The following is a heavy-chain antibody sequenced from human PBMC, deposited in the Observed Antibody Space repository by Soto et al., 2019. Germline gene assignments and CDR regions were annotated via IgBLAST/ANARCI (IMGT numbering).Heavy chain of an antibody. CDR3: ATDSGILPKGLYYYYYYMDV. CDR1: GYTLTELS. D-gene: IGHD1-26*01. V-gene: IGHV1-24*01. Sequence: ASVKVSCKVSGYTLTELSMHWVRQAPGKGLEWMGGFDPEDGETIYAQKFQGRVTMTEDTSTDTAYMELSSLRSEDTAVYYCATDSGILPKGLYYYYYYMDVWGKGTTVTVSS. CDR2: FDPEDGET. J-gene: IGHJ6*03.